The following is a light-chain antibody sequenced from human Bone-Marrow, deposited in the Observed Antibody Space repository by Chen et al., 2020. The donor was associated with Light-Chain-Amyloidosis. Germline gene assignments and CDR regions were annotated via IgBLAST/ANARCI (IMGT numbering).Light chain of an antibody. Sequence: QSALTQPASVSGSPGQSFTISCTGTSGDVGTYHYVSLYQQHPVKAPKVMIYAVSNRPSGVSNRFSGSKSGNTASLTISGLQAEDEADYYCSSFTSSSSYVFGPGTKVTVL. CDR2: AVS. V-gene: IGLV2-14*01. J-gene: IGLJ1*01. CDR3: SSFTSSSSYV. CDR1: SGDVGTYHY.